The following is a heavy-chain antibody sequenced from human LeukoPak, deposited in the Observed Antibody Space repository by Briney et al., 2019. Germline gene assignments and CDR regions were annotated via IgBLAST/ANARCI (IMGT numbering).Heavy chain of an antibody. CDR1: GDSINSLDL. V-gene: IGHV4-31*03. J-gene: IGHJ6*02. D-gene: IGHD3-10*01. CDR3: ARNTVVRGAHGMDV. Sequence: SGTLSLTCTVSGDSINSLDLWSWVRQPPGKDLEWIGYIQYSGTTYYSPSLKSRVTISLDTSNNQFSLRLSSVTAADTAVYYCARNTVVRGAHGMDVWGQGTTVTVSS. CDR2: IQYSGTT.